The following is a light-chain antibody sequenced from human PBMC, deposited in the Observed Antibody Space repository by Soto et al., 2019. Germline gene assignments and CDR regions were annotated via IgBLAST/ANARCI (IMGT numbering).Light chain of an antibody. Sequence: EIVLTQSPGTLSLSPGERATLSCRASQSVSSSYLAWYQQKPGQAPRLLIYGASSRATGIPDRFSGSGPGTDFALTISRLEPEDFALYYCQQYGSSPPYTFGQGPKLEIK. J-gene: IGKJ2*01. V-gene: IGKV3-20*01. CDR2: GAS. CDR3: QQYGSSPPYT. CDR1: QSVSSSY.